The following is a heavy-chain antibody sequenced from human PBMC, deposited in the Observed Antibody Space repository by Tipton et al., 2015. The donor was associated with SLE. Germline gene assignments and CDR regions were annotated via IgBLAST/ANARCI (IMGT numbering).Heavy chain of an antibody. J-gene: IGHJ6*03. Sequence: LRLSCTVSNGSISSSPYYWGWIRQSPGKGLEWVGSIYYSGSTYYNPSLKSRVTISVDTSRNQCSLNLTSVTAADTAVYYCARGPCYCMDVWGKGTPVTVSS. CDR1: NGSISSSPYY. CDR3: ARGPCYCMDV. V-gene: IGHV4-39*07. CDR2: IYYSGST.